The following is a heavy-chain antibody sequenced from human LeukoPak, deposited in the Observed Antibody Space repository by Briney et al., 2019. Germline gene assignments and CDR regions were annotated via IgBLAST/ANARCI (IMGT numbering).Heavy chain of an antibody. V-gene: IGHV3-23*01. Sequence: GGSLRLPCAASGFAFSNYAMSWVRQAPGKGLVWVSTISGSGGSTYYADSVKGRFTISRDNSKNTLYLELNSLRAEDTAVYYCAISDNWQMGAFDIWGQGTMVTVSS. D-gene: IGHD1-20*01. CDR1: GFAFSNYA. J-gene: IGHJ3*02. CDR3: AISDNWQMGAFDI. CDR2: ISGSGGST.